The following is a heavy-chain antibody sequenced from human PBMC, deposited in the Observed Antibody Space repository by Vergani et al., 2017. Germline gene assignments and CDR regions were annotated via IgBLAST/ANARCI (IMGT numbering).Heavy chain of an antibody. V-gene: IGHV3-33*06. J-gene: IGHJ5*02. CDR1: GFTFSSYG. D-gene: IGHD6-6*01. CDR3: AKEPPSIAVLGLNWFDP. Sequence: QVQLVESGGGVVQPGRSLRLSCAASGFTFSSYGMHWVRQAPGKGLEWVAVIWYDGSNKYYADSVKGRFTISRDNSKNTLYLQMNSLRAEDTAAYYCAKEPPSIAVLGLNWFDPWGQGTLVTVSS. CDR2: IWYDGSNK.